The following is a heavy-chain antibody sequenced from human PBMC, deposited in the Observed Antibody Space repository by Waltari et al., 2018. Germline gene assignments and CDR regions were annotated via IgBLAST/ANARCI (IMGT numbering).Heavy chain of an antibody. Sequence: EVQLVQSGAEVKKPGESLQISCKGSGYSFTSYWIGWVRQMPGKGLEWMGIIYPGDSDTRYSPSFQGQVTISADKSISTAYLQWSSLKASDTAMYYCARHGPSDYYGSGNYYYYYMDVWGKGTTVTVSS. CDR3: ARHGPSDYYGSGNYYYYYMDV. V-gene: IGHV5-51*01. CDR1: GYSFTSYW. J-gene: IGHJ6*03. CDR2: IYPGDSDT. D-gene: IGHD3-10*01.